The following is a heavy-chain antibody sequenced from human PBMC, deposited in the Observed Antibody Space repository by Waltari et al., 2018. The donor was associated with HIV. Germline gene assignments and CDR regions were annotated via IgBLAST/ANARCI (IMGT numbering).Heavy chain of an antibody. J-gene: IGHJ4*02. Sequence: QVQLVESGGGVVQPGGSLRLSCAASGFTFSSYGMHWVRQAPGKGLEGGAFIRYDGSNKYYADAVKGRFTISRDNSKNTLYLQMNSLRAEDTAVYYCAKDQSSGIAVAVDYWGQGTLVTVSS. CDR2: IRYDGSNK. V-gene: IGHV3-30*02. CDR1: GFTFSSYG. CDR3: AKDQSSGIAVAVDY. D-gene: IGHD6-19*01.